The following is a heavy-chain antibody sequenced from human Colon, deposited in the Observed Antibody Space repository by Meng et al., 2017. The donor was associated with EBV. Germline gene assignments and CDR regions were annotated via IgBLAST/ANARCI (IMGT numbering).Heavy chain of an antibody. J-gene: IGHJ4*02. CDR2: IFYIGNT. CDR1: CHSITTNGYY. Sequence: HPHPHGSGPGQRTPSATLSLAFSVSCHSITTNGYYWGWIRQSPGKGLEWIGSIFYIGNTNFHPSLKTRVTISVDTSKNQFSLKLNSVTAADTAIYYCARERGGVTRDFDSWGQGALVTVSS. CDR3: ARERGGVTRDFDS. D-gene: IGHD3-16*01. V-gene: IGHV4-39*07.